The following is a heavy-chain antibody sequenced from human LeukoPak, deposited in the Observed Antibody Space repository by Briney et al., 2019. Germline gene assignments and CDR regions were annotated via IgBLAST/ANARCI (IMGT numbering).Heavy chain of an antibody. CDR3: ASNPPTSSTYYYYGMDV. CDR1: GYTFTGYY. V-gene: IGHV1-2*02. Sequence: ASVKVSCKASGYTFTGYYMHWVRQAPGQGLEWMGWINPNSGGTNYAQKFQGRVTMTRDTSISTAYMELGRLRSDDTAVYYCASNPPTSSTYYYYGMDVWGQGTTVTVSS. CDR2: INPNSGGT. D-gene: IGHD2-2*01. J-gene: IGHJ6*02.